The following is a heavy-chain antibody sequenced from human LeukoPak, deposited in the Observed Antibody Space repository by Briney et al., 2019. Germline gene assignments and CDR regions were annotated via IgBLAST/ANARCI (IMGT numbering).Heavy chain of an antibody. D-gene: IGHD3-22*01. Sequence: GGSLRLSCVASGFTFTRYWMSWVRQAPGKGLEWVANIKQDGSAKFYVDSVKGRFTISRDNAKNSVFLQMNSLRAEDTAVYYCARGDYHDSSGNFNDAFDIWGQGTMVTV. J-gene: IGHJ3*02. CDR2: IKQDGSAK. V-gene: IGHV3-7*01. CDR1: GFTFTRYW. CDR3: ARGDYHDSSGNFNDAFDI.